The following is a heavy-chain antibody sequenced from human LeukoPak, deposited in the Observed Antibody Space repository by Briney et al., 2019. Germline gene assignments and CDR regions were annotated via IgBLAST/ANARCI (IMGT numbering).Heavy chain of an antibody. CDR1: GFTFSSYA. D-gene: IGHD6-13*01. CDR2: ISYDGSNK. CDR3: ARGRGSSSWYVGNY. Sequence: GRSLRLSCAASGFTFSSYAMHWVRQAPGKGLEWVAVISYDGSNKYYADSVKGRFTISRDNSKNTLYLQMNSLRAEDTAVYYCARGRGSSSWYVGNYWGQGTLVTVSS. V-gene: IGHV3-30*04. J-gene: IGHJ4*02.